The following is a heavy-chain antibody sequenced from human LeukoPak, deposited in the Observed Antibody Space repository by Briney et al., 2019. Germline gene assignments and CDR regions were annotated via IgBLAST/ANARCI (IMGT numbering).Heavy chain of an antibody. J-gene: IGHJ4*02. CDR2: IFYSGST. V-gene: IGHV4-59*08. D-gene: IGHD6-13*01. CDR3: ARHMYSTSPYFDY. CDR1: GGSISSYY. Sequence: SETLSLTCTVSGGSISSYYWSWIRQPPGKGLEWIGYIFYSGSTNYNPSLKSRVTISVDTSKNQFPLKLSSVTAADTAVYYCARHMYSTSPYFDYWAQGTLVTVSS.